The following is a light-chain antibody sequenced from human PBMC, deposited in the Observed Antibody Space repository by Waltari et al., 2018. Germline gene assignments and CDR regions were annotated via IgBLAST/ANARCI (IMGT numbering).Light chain of an antibody. V-gene: IGKV1-5*03. CDR3: QQYNSYSWT. CDR1: QSISSW. CDR2: KAS. J-gene: IGKJ1*01. Sequence: DIQMTQSPSTLSASVGDRVTITCRARQSISSWLAWYQQKPGKAPKLLIYKASSLESGGPSRFSCSGSGTEFTRTIRSLQPDDFATYYCQQYNSYSWTFGQGTKLEIK.